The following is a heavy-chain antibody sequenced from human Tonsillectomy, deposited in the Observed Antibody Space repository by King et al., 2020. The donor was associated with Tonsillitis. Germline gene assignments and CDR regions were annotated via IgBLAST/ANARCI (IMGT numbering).Heavy chain of an antibody. CDR3: ARGGSPGGWYLDY. V-gene: IGHV3-21*01. CDR2: ISSSSSYI. D-gene: IGHD6-19*01. Sequence: VQLVESGGGLVKPGGSLRLSCAASGFTFSSYSMNWVCQAPGKGLEWVSSISSSSSYIFYADSVKGRFTISRDNAKNSLCLQMNSLRAEDTAVYYCARGGSPGGWYLDYWGQGTLVTVSS. CDR1: GFTFSSYS. J-gene: IGHJ4*02.